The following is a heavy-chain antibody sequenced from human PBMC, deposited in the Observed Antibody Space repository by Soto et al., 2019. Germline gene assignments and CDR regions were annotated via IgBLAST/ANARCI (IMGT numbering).Heavy chain of an antibody. D-gene: IGHD3-22*01. J-gene: IGHJ4*02. V-gene: IGHV3-49*03. CDR1: GFTFGDYA. Sequence: PGGSLRLSCTASGFTFGDYAMSWFRQAPGKGLEWVGFIRSKAYGGTTEYAASVKGRFTTSRDESKNSAYLQMNSLKTEDTAVYYCVRATYFSDSSGYTRCLDYWGQGTLVTVSS. CDR2: IRSKAYGGTT. CDR3: VRATYFSDSSGYTRCLDY.